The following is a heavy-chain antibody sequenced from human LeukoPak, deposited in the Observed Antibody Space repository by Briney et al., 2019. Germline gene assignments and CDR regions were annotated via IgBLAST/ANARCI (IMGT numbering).Heavy chain of an antibody. CDR1: GGSISSGGYC. CDR2: IYYSGST. V-gene: IGHV4-30-4*07. J-gene: IGHJ4*02. D-gene: IGHD5-18*01. Sequence: SETLSFTCAVSGGSISSGGYCWSWIRQPPGKGLEWIGYIYYSGSTYYNPSLKSRATISVDTTKNQFSLKLSSVTAADTAVYYCASVGGYSYGSGYYFDYWGQGTLVTVSS. CDR3: ASVGGYSYGSGYYFDY.